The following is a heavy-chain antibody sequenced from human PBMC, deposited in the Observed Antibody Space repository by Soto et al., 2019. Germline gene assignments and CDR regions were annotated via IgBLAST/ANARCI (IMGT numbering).Heavy chain of an antibody. CDR1: GFTFSSFG. CDR3: AEDGREMATIRPGY. V-gene: IGHV3-30*18. D-gene: IGHD5-12*01. J-gene: IGHJ4*02. CDR2: ISYDGIDK. Sequence: QVQLVESGGGVVQPGGSLRLSCAASGFTFSSFGIHWVRQAPGKGLEWVAVISYDGIDKNYGDSVKGRFTISRENSKKLVYLQRNCLRAEDTAVYYCAEDGREMATIRPGYWGQGILVTVSS.